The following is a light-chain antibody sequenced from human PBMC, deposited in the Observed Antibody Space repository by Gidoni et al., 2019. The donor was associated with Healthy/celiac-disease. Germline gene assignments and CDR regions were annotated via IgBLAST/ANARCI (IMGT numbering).Light chain of an antibody. CDR3: QQYYSTPSYT. J-gene: IGKJ2*01. Sequence: DLVMTRSPDSLAVSLGERATINCKSSQSVLYSSNNKNYLAWYQQKPGQPPKLLIYWASTRESGVPDRFSGSGSGTDFTLTISSLQAEDVAVYYCQQYYSTPSYTFGQGTKLEIK. CDR1: QSVLYSSNNKNY. V-gene: IGKV4-1*01. CDR2: WAS.